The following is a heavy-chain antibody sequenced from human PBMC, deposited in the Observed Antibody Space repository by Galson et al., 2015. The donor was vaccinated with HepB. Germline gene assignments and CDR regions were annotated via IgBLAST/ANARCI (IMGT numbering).Heavy chain of an antibody. V-gene: IGHV3-7*03. CDR3: TTAVDYYLDY. Sequence: SLRLSCAASGFPFSTYWMSWVRQAPGQGLEWVASINQDGSGKNYLDSVKGRFTISRDNAKNSLYLQMNSLGAEDTAVYYCTTAVDYYLDYWGQGTLVTVSP. CDR1: GFPFSTYW. D-gene: IGHD3/OR15-3a*01. J-gene: IGHJ4*02. CDR2: INQDGSGK.